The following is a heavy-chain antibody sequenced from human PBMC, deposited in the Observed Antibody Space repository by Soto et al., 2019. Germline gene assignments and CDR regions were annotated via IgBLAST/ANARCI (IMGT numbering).Heavy chain of an antibody. Sequence: LQLQESGPGLVKPSETLSLTCTVSGGYITSDSYYWGWVRQPPEKGLEWIASISYSGSTYYSPSLQSRVTMSVDTSKRQLSLKLRSVTAADTAVYYCVRFGPPPDYNTVTIYSDAFDLWGQGILVSVTS. CDR1: GGYITSDSYY. CDR3: VRFGPPPDYNTVTIYSDAFDL. D-gene: IGHD4-4*01. CDR2: ISYSGST. J-gene: IGHJ4*02. V-gene: IGHV4-39*01.